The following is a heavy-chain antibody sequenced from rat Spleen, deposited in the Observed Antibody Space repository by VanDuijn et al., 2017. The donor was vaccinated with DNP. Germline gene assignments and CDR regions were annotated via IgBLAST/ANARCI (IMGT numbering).Heavy chain of an antibody. Sequence: EVQLVESGGGLVQPGRSLKLSCAASGFTFSDYYMAWVRQAPKKGLEWVATIIYDGSKTYYRDSVKGRFTISRDNAKNILSLQMNSLGSEDTATYYCARTPPDYGFDYWGQGVMVTVSS. D-gene: IGHD1-3*01. J-gene: IGHJ2*01. CDR2: IIYDGSKT. CDR3: ARTPPDYGFDY. V-gene: IGHV5S10*01. CDR1: GFTFSDYY.